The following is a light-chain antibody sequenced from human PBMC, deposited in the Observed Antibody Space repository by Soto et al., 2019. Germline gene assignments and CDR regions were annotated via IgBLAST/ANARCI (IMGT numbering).Light chain of an antibody. V-gene: IGKV3-20*01. CDR2: GAS. CDR3: QQYKNWPL. Sequence: EIVFTQSPGTLSLSPGERATLSCRASQSVSSSYLAWYQQKPGQPPRLFIFGASSRAAGIPDRFSGSGSGTDFTLTISSLQSEDFAVYYCQQYKNWPLFGQGTRLEIK. J-gene: IGKJ5*01. CDR1: QSVSSSY.